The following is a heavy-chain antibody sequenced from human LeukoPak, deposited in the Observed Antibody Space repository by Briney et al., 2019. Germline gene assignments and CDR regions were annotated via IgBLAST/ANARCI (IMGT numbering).Heavy chain of an antibody. CDR3: ARRDDY. V-gene: IGHV4-4*02. Sequence: PSETLSLTCAVSSGSTFTSNWWSWVRQPPGKGLEWIGQIFHSGSTSYNPSLKSRVTISVDTSKNQFSLKLSSVTAADTAVYYCARRDDYWGQGTLVTVSS. J-gene: IGHJ4*02. CDR1: SGSTFTSNW. CDR2: IFHSGST.